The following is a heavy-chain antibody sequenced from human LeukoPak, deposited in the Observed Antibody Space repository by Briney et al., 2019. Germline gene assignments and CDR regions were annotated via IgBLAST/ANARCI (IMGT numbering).Heavy chain of an antibody. CDR2: IWYDGSNK. V-gene: IGHV3-33*01. Sequence: PGGSLRLSCAASGFTFSSYGMHWVRQATGKGLEWAAVIWYDGSNKYYADSVKGRFTISRDNSKNTLYLQMNSLRAEDTAVYYCARAMTTVTLLGYYYGMDVWGQGTTVTVSS. J-gene: IGHJ6*02. CDR1: GFTFSSYG. D-gene: IGHD4-17*01. CDR3: ARAMTTVTLLGYYYGMDV.